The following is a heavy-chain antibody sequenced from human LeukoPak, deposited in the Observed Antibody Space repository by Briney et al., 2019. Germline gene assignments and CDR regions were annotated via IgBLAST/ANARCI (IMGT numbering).Heavy chain of an antibody. CDR3: ARPRDGYNFGAFVM. V-gene: IGHV4-59*08. J-gene: IGHJ3*02. CDR1: GGSIRSHY. D-gene: IGHD5-24*01. Sequence: PSETLSLTCTVSGGSIRSHYWSWIRQPPGKGLEWIGNIYYSGSTNYNPSLKSRVTISVDTSKNQFSLKLSSVTAADTAVYYCARPRDGYNFGAFVMWGQGTLVTVSS. CDR2: IYYSGST.